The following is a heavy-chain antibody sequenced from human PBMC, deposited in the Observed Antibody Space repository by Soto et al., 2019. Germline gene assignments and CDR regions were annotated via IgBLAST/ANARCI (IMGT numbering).Heavy chain of an antibody. CDR2: IYHSGST. V-gene: IGHV4-30-2*01. J-gene: IGHJ4*02. CDR1: GGSISSGGYS. Sequence: QLQLQESGSGLVKPSQTLSLTCAVSGGSISSGGYSWSWIRQPPGKGLEWIGYIYHSGSTYYNPSLKSRVTISVGRSKHQFSLKLSSVTAADTAVYYWAAGGGLPRYYWGQGTLVTVSS. CDR3: AAGGGLPRYY. D-gene: IGHD5-12*01.